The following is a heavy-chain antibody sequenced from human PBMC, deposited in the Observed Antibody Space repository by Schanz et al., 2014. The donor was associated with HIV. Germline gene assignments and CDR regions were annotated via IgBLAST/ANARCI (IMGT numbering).Heavy chain of an antibody. Sequence: QVQLVQSGAEVKKPGASVKVSCKASGYTFSGYYIHWVRQAPGQGLEWMGIINPSGGAGTTTYARKFQGRVTMTRDTSTSTVFMELSSLRSEDTAVYYCTREAIRDYSVASLARFDYWGQGTLVTVSS. V-gene: IGHV1-46*01. J-gene: IGHJ4*02. CDR1: GYTFSGYY. D-gene: IGHD1-26*01. CDR3: TREAIRDYSVASLARFDY. CDR2: INPSGGAGTT.